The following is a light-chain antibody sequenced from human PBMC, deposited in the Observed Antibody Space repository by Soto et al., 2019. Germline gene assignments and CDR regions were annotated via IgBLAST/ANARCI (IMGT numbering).Light chain of an antibody. CDR2: DAS. CDR1: QSISRW. CDR3: QQYNIYST. J-gene: IGKJ1*01. Sequence: DIQMTQSPSTLSASVGDRLTITCRASQSISRWLAWYQQKPGKAPKLMIYDASSLESGVPSRFTGSSSQAELSLNISTLHPDDFATYYCQQYNIYSTLGQGTKVHIK. V-gene: IGKV1-5*01.